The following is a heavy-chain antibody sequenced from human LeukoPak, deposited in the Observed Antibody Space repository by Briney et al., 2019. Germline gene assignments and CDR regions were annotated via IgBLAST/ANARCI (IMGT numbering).Heavy chain of an antibody. CDR2: IWYDGSNK. Sequence: GGSLRLSCAASGFTFSSYGMHWVRQAPGKGLEWVAVIWYDGSNKYYADSVKDRFTISRDNSKNTLYLQMNSLRAEDTAVYYCARGRHCSSTSCLVEYWGQGTLVTVSS. CDR1: GFTFSSYG. J-gene: IGHJ4*02. D-gene: IGHD2-2*01. CDR3: ARGRHCSSTSCLVEY. V-gene: IGHV3-33*01.